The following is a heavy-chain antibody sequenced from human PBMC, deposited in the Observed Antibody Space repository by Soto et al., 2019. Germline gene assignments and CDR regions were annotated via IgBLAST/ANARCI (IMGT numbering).Heavy chain of an antibody. Sequence: GGSLRLSCAASGFTFSSYDMSWVRQAPGKGLEGVSGIRDSGGDTWYADTVKGRFTISRDNSKNTLYLQMNSLRAEDTAVYYCAKDGVRSGNYIDFFDSWGQGTLVTVSS. V-gene: IGHV3-23*01. CDR2: IRDSGGDT. CDR1: GFTFSSYD. J-gene: IGHJ4*02. D-gene: IGHD3-9*01. CDR3: AKDGVRSGNYIDFFDS.